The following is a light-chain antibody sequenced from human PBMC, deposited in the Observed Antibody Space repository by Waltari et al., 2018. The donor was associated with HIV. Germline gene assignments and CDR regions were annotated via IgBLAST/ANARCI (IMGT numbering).Light chain of an antibody. Sequence: QSVLTQTPSASGTPGQRVIVSCSGSSSNIGSDTVNWYQQLPGAAPRLLIHILDQRPSGVPDRFSGSKSGASASLAISGLQSEDEADYYCAAWDDSLNAYVFGGGTKVTVL. CDR1: SSNIGSDT. CDR3: AAWDDSLNAYV. J-gene: IGLJ1*01. CDR2: ILD. V-gene: IGLV1-44*01.